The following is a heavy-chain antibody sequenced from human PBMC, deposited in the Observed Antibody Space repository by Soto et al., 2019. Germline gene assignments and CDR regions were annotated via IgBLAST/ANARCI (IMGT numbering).Heavy chain of an antibody. D-gene: IGHD3-3*01. CDR1: GVSFSGYY. J-gene: IGHJ6*02. CDR3: SRSGGVVIFRIYYYYGMDV. CDR2: INHSGST. V-gene: IGHV4-34*01. Sequence: PSETLSLTCAVHGVSFSGYYWSWVRQPPEKGLEWIGEINHSGSTNYYLSFKSRVTISVDTSKNQFSLKLSSVTAADMAVFFFSRSGGVVIFRIYYYYGMDVWGQGITVTVSS.